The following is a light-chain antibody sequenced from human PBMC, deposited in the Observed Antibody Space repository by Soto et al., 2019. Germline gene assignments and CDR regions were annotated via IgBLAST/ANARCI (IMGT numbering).Light chain of an antibody. CDR2: AAT. J-gene: IGKJ5*01. CDR1: QNIKNY. CDR3: LQSHSTPPP. Sequence: DVQMTQSPSSLSASVGDRVTITCRASQNIKNYLSWYQQRPGKAPRVVIFAATLLQSGVPSTFSGPGSGTEFTLTISSLHPDDFATYYCLQSHSTPPPFGQGTRL. V-gene: IGKV1-39*01.